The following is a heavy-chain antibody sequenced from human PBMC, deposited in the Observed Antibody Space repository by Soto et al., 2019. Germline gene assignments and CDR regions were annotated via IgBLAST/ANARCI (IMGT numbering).Heavy chain of an antibody. CDR1: GGSFSNSY. D-gene: IGHD1-26*01. Sequence: SETLSLTCSVSGGSFSNSYLSWIRQPPGKGLEWIGYIYYSGSTNYNPSLKSRVTISVDTSKNQFSLKLSSVTAADTAVYYCARRYGGNLDYWGQGTLVTVSS. J-gene: IGHJ4*02. CDR2: IYYSGST. V-gene: IGHV4-59*08. CDR3: ARRYGGNLDY.